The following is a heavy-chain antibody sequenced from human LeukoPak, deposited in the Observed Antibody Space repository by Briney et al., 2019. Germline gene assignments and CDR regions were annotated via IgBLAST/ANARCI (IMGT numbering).Heavy chain of an antibody. CDR1: GGSISSSSYY. D-gene: IGHD3-10*01. J-gene: IGHJ6*03. V-gene: IGHV4-39*07. CDR2: IYYSGST. CDR3: ARVEEGYGSGRRENYFYYYMDV. Sequence: SETLSLTCTVSGGSISSSSYYWGWIRQPPGKGLEWIGSIYYSGSTYYNPSLKSRVTISVDTSKNQFSLKLSSVTAADTAVYYCARVEEGYGSGRRENYFYYYMDVWGKGTTVTISS.